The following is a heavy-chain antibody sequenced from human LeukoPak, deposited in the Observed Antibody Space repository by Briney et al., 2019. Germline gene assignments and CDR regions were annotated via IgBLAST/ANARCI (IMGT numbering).Heavy chain of an antibody. Sequence: GGPLRLSCAASGFTFSTYSMHWVRQAPGKGLEWVSYISGSSSTIYYADSLKGRFTISRDNAKSSLYLQMNSLRDEDTAVYYCARDKYSTIDYWGQGTLVTVST. J-gene: IGHJ4*02. CDR1: GFTFSTYS. CDR3: ARDKYSTIDY. CDR2: ISGSSSTI. V-gene: IGHV3-48*02. D-gene: IGHD6-6*01.